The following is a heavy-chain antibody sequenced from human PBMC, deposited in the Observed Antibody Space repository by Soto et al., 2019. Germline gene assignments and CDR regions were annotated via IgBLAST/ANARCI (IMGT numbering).Heavy chain of an antibody. J-gene: IGHJ4*02. Sequence: GGSLRLSCAASGFTFSSYAMSWVRQAPGKGLEWVSAISGSGGSTYYADSVKGRFTISRDNSKNTLYLQMNSLRAEDTAVYYCAKAWGGSYSNYVYYFDYWGQGTLVTVSS. V-gene: IGHV3-23*01. CDR2: ISGSGGST. CDR3: AKAWGGSYSNYVYYFDY. CDR1: GFTFSSYA. D-gene: IGHD1-26*01.